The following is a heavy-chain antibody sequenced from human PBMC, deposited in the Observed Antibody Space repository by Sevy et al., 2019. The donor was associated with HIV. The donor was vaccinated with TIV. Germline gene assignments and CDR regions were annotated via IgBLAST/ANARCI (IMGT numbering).Heavy chain of an antibody. D-gene: IGHD2-21*01. CDR2: IQYDGSNK. J-gene: IGHJ4*02. CDR3: VKEGGGEGGDH. Sequence: GGSLRLSCAASGFSYSSYGMHWLRQAPGKGLEWVADIQYDGSNKDYADSVKGRFTISRDNSKNTLDLQMNSLRVEDTAVYYCVKEGGGEGGDHWGQGTLVTVSS. CDR1: GFSYSSYG. V-gene: IGHV3-30*02.